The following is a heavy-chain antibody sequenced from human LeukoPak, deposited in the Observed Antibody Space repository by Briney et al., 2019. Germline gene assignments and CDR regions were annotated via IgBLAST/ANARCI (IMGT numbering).Heavy chain of an antibody. D-gene: IGHD1-1*01. Sequence: PSETLSLTCAVSGGSISSNNWWSWVRQPPGKGLEWIGEVSHSGNTNYNPSLESRVTISVDKSKNHFSLNLISVTAADTAVYFCARVSGTTPFDCWGQGTLVTVSS. V-gene: IGHV4-4*02. CDR2: VSHSGNT. CDR3: ARVSGTTPFDC. J-gene: IGHJ4*02. CDR1: GGSISSNNW.